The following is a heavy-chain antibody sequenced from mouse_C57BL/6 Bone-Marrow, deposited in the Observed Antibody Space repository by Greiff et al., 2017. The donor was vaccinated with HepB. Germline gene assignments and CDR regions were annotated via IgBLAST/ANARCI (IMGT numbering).Heavy chain of an antibody. CDR3: ASGSNYSYYYDLDY. Sequence: EVKLVESGPGLAKPSQTLSLTCSVTGYSITSDYWNWIRKFPGNKLEYMGYISYSGSTYYNPSLKSRISITRDTSKNQYYLQLNTVTTEDTATYFCASGSNYSYYYDLDYWGQGTSVTVSS. D-gene: IGHD2-5*01. CDR1: GYSITSDY. J-gene: IGHJ4*01. CDR2: ISYSGST. V-gene: IGHV3-8*01.